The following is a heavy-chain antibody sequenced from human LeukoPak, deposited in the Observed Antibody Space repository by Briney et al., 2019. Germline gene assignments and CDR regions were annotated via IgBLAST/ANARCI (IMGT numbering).Heavy chain of an antibody. Sequence: AGRSLRLSCAASGFTFDDYAMHWVRQAPGKGLEWVSGISWNSGSIGYADSVKGRFTISRDNAKNSLYLQMNSLRAEDTALYYCATGGDRNDYWGQGTLVTVSS. CDR2: ISWNSGSI. CDR3: ATGGDRNDY. V-gene: IGHV3-9*01. D-gene: IGHD3-16*01. J-gene: IGHJ4*02. CDR1: GFTFDDYA.